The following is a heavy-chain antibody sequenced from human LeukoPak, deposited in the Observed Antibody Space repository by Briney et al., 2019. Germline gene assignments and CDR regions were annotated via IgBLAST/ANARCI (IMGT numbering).Heavy chain of an antibody. CDR3: ARDSSDILTGYYHF. D-gene: IGHD3-9*01. CDR2: INPNSGRI. V-gene: IGHV1-2*02. J-gene: IGHJ4*02. CDR1: GYTFNDYY. Sequence: ASVKVSCKTSGYTFNDYYLHWVRQAPGQGLEWMGWINPNSGRINCAPKFQGRVTLTTDTSISTAYMELSSLISGDTALYYCARDSSDILTGYYHFWGQGTLVTVSS.